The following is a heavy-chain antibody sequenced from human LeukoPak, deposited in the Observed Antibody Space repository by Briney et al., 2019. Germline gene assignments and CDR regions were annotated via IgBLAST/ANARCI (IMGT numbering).Heavy chain of an antibody. Sequence: ASVKGSCKASGGTFSSYAISWVRQAPGQGLEWMGGIIPIFGTANYAQKIQGRVTITTDESTSTAYMELSSLRSEDTAVYYCARASHYGDYGGYFDYWGQGTLVTVSS. J-gene: IGHJ4*02. CDR1: GGTFSSYA. CDR3: ARASHYGDYGGYFDY. V-gene: IGHV1-69*05. D-gene: IGHD4-17*01. CDR2: IIPIFGTA.